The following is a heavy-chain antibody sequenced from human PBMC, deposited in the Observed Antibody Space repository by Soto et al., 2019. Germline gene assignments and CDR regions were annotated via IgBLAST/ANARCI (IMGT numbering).Heavy chain of an antibody. CDR1: GGTFSSYA. V-gene: IGHV1-69*01. J-gene: IGHJ6*02. Sequence: QVQLVQSGAEVKKPGSSVKVSGKASGGTFSSYAISWVRQAPGQGLEWMGGIIPIFGTANYAQKFQGRVTITADESTSTAYMELSSLRSEDTAVYYCARGISDIVIDYYYGMDVWGQGTTVTVSS. CDR3: ARGISDIVIDYYYGMDV. D-gene: IGHD2-15*01. CDR2: IIPIFGTA.